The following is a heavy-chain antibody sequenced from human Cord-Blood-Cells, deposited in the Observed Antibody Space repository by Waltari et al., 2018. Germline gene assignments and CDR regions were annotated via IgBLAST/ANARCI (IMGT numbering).Heavy chain of an antibody. CDR3: ASGTGIAAAGTENYYYGMDV. D-gene: IGHD6-13*01. CDR1: GGTFSSYA. V-gene: IGHV1-69*01. Sequence: QVQLVQAGAEGQKPGASVKVSCKAAGGTFSSYAISWVRQAAGPGPEWMGGIFPIFGTANYAQKFQGRVTITADESMSTAYMELSSLRSEDTAVYYCASGTGIAAAGTENYYYGMDVWGQGTTVTVSS. J-gene: IGHJ6*02. CDR2: IFPIFGTA.